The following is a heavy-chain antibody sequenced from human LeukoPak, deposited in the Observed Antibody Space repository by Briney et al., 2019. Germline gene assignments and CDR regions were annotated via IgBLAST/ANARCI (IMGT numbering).Heavy chain of an antibody. CDR2: ISAYNGNT. V-gene: IGHV1-18*01. CDR1: GYTFSNYA. CDR3: ARVWGEDIAAHPYYFDY. Sequence: ASVKVSCKASGYTFSNYAISWVRQAPGQGLEWMGWISAYNGNTNYAPKLQGRVTMTTDTSTSAAYMELRSLRSDDTAVYYCARVWGEDIAAHPYYFDYWGQGSLVTVSS. D-gene: IGHD6-6*01. J-gene: IGHJ4*02.